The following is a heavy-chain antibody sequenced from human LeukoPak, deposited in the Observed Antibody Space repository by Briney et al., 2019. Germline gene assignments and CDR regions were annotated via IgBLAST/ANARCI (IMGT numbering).Heavy chain of an antibody. V-gene: IGHV3-23*01. CDR1: GFTFSSYA. CDR2: ISGSGGST. Sequence: PGGSLRPSCAASGFTFSSYAMSWVRQAPGKGLEWVSAISGSGGSTYYADSVKGRFTISRDNSKNTLYLQMNSLRAEDTAVYYCTKDHYIAAAGNFDYWGQGTLVTVSS. CDR3: TKDHYIAAAGNFDY. J-gene: IGHJ4*02. D-gene: IGHD6-13*01.